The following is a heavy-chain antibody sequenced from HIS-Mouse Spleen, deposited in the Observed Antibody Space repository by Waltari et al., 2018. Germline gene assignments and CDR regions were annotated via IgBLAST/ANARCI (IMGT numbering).Heavy chain of an antibody. Sequence: QLQLQESGPGLVKPSETLSLTCTVSGGSIRSSSYYWGWIRQPPGKGLEWIGSIYYSGSTYYNPALKSRVTISVDTSKNQFSLKRSSVTAADTAVYYCAREIPYSSSWYDWYFDLWGRGTLVTVSS. CDR1: GGSIRSSSYY. CDR3: AREIPYSSSWYDWYFDL. D-gene: IGHD6-13*01. CDR2: IYYSGST. J-gene: IGHJ2*01. V-gene: IGHV4-39*07.